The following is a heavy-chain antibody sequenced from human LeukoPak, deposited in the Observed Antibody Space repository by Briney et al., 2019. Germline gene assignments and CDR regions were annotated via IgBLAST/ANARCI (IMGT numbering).Heavy chain of an antibody. CDR3: AREEDYYDSSGYYRY. V-gene: IGHV1-2*02. CDR2: INPNSGGT. CDR1: GYTFTGYY. Sequence: ASVKVSCKASGYTFTGYYMHWVRQAPGQGLEWMGWINPNSGGTNYAQKLQGRVTMTTDTSTSTAYMELRSLRSDDTAVYYCAREEDYYDSSGYYRYWGQGTLVTVSS. D-gene: IGHD3-22*01. J-gene: IGHJ4*02.